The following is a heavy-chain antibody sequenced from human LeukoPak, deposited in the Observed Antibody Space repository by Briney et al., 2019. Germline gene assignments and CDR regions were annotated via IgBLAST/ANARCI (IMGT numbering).Heavy chain of an antibody. J-gene: IGHJ4*02. CDR1: GFTFDGYA. CDR2: ISWNSGTM. D-gene: IGHD2-2*01. CDR3: ARGFGQYQLLFGY. V-gene: IGHV3-9*01. Sequence: PGRSLRLSCAASGFTFDGYAMHWVRQALGNGLEWVSGISWNSGTMGYADSVKGRFTISRDNAKNSMYLQMNSLRAEDTAVYYCARGFGQYQLLFGYWGQGTLVTVSS.